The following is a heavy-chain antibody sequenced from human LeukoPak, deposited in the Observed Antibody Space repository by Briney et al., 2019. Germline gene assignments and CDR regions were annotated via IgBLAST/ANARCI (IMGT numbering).Heavy chain of an antibody. CDR1: GFTFSHYW. V-gene: IGHV3-7*01. J-gene: IGHJ4*02. CDR3: ARDSSSWYSY. D-gene: IGHD6-13*01. Sequence: GGSLRLSCAASGFTFSHYWMTWVRQAPGKGLEWVANIKQDASEKYYVDSVKGRFSISRDNAKNSLYLQMNGLRAEDTAVYYCARDSSSWYSYWGRGTLVTVSS. CDR2: IKQDASEK.